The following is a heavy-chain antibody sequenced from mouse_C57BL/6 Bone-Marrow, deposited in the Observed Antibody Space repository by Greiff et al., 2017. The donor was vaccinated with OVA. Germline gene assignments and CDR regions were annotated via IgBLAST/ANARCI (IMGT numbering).Heavy chain of an antibody. CDR3: AHYGSRHYLPN. CDR1: GYTFTNYW. D-gene: IGHD1-1*01. V-gene: IGHV1-59*01. Sequence: VQLQQPGAELVRPGTSVKLSCKASGYTFTNYWMHWVKQRPGQGLEWIGVIAPSDSYINYNQKFKGRATLTVDTSSSTAYMHLSSLTSEDSAVYYCAHYGSRHYLPNWGQGTSLTVSS. CDR2: IAPSDSYI. J-gene: IGHJ2*02.